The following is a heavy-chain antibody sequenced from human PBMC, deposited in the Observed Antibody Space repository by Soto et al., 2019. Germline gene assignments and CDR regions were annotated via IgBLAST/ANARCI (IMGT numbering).Heavy chain of an antibody. Sequence: QVQLVQSGADVKKPGSSVKVSCKASGGTFSSYTISWVRQAPGQGLEWMGRIIPILGIANYAQKFQGRVTITADKSTSTAYMELSSLRSEDTAVYYCARGPPTYDSSGYLDYWGQGTLVTVSS. CDR1: GGTFSSYT. CDR2: IIPILGIA. D-gene: IGHD3-22*01. CDR3: ARGPPTYDSSGYLDY. J-gene: IGHJ4*02. V-gene: IGHV1-69*02.